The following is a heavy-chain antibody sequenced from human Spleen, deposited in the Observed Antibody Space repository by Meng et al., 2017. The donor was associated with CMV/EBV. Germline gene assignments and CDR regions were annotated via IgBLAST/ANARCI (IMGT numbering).Heavy chain of an antibody. D-gene: IGHD3-9*01. V-gene: IGHV1-2*02. J-gene: IGHJ5*02. CDR3: ARVWAAHDTIFWVWFDP. CDR1: GYTFTSYY. Sequence: ASVKVSCKASGYTFTSYYMHWVRQAPGQGLEWMGWINPNSGGTNSAQKFQGRVTMTRDTSINTAYMEVTSLRSDDTAVYYCARVWAAHDTIFWVWFDPWGQGTLVTVSS. CDR2: INPNSGGT.